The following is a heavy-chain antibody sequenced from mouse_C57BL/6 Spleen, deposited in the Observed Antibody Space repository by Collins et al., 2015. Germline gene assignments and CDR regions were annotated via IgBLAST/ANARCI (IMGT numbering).Heavy chain of an antibody. J-gene: IGHJ3*01. V-gene: IGHV1S81*02. Sequence: QVQLQQPGAELVKPGASVKLPCKASGYTFTSYWMHWVKQRPGQGLEWIGEINPSNGRTNYNEKFKSKATLTVDKSSSTAYMQLSSLTSEDSAVYYCAREGTTVVAPAYWGQGTLVTVSA. D-gene: IGHD1-1*01. CDR3: AREGTTVVAPAY. CDR2: INPSNGRT. CDR1: GYTFTSYW.